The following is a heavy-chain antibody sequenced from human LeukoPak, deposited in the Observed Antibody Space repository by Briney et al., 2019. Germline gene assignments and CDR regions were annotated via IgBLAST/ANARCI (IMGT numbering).Heavy chain of an antibody. CDR3: ARRSAGYNWFDP. Sequence: PSETLSLTCAVYGGSFSGYYWSWIRQPPGEGLEWIGEINHSGSTNYNPSLKSRVTISVDTSKNQFSLKLSSVTAADTAVYYCARRSAGYNWFDPWGQGTLVTVSS. V-gene: IGHV4-34*01. CDR1: GGSFSGYY. J-gene: IGHJ5*02. CDR2: INHSGST.